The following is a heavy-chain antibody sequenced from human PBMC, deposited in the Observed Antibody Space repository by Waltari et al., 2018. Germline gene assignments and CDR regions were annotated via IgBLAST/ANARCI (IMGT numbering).Heavy chain of an antibody. CDR3: ARDQYSSSWYDPNWFDP. D-gene: IGHD6-13*01. V-gene: IGHV3-48*01. J-gene: IGHJ5*02. CDR2: ISSSSSTI. CDR1: GFTFSSYA. Sequence: EVQLVESGGGLVQPGGSLRLSCAASGFTFSSYAMSWVRQAPGKGLEWVSYISSSSSTIYYADSVKGRFTISRDNAKNSLYLQMNSLRAEDTAVYYCARDQYSSSWYDPNWFDPWGQGTLVTVSS.